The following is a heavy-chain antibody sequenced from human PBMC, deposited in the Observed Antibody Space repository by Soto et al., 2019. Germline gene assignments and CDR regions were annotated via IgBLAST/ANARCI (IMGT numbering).Heavy chain of an antibody. J-gene: IGHJ6*02. D-gene: IGHD6-13*01. CDR3: ARARIAAAGTRYYYYGMDV. CDR1: GYTFTSYY. Sequence: QVQLVQSGAEVKKPGASVKVSCKASGYTFTSYYMHWVRQAPGQGLEWMGIINPSGGSTSYAQKCQGRVTMTRDTSTSTVYMELSSLRSEDTAVYYCARARIAAAGTRYYYYGMDVWGQGTTVTVSS. CDR2: INPSGGST. V-gene: IGHV1-46*01.